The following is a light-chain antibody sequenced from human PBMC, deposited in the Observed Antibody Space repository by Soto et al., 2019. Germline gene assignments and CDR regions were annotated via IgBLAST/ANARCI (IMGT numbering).Light chain of an antibody. Sequence: EIVLTQSPGTLSLSPGERATLSCRASQSVSSTYLAWYKQKPGQAPRLLIYGASSRATGIPDRFSGSGSGTDFTLTNSRLEPEDFAVYYCQRYDISPFPFGQGTKLEIK. CDR3: QRYDISPFP. J-gene: IGKJ2*01. CDR1: QSVSSTY. V-gene: IGKV3-20*01. CDR2: GAS.